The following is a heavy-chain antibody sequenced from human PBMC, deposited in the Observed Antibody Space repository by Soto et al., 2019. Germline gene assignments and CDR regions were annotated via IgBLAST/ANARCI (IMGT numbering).Heavy chain of an antibody. Sequence: SETLSLTCTVSGGSISSYYWSWIRQPPGKGLEWIGYIYYSGSPNYNPSLKSRVTISVDTSKNQISLKLSSVTAADTAVYCYARDYHRYSYGWGGRDVGGQGPPVTVPS. V-gene: IGHV4-59*01. CDR2: IYYSGSP. CDR3: ARDYHRYSYGWGGRDV. D-gene: IGHD5-18*01. CDR1: GGSISSYY. J-gene: IGHJ6*02.